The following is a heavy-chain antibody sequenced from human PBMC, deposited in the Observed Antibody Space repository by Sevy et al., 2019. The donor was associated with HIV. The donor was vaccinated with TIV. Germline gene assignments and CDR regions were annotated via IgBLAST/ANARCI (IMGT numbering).Heavy chain of an antibody. CDR2: IFSSGST. Sequence: GGSLRLTCAISGFTVNDKYIIWVRQTPGKGLEWVSVIFSSGSTYYADSAKGRFTISRDNSKNTVDLQMNSVRAEDTAVYYCVSLFLSYRSGWSYFDYWGQGTLVTVSS. CDR1: GFTVNDKY. D-gene: IGHD6-19*01. CDR3: VSLFLSYRSGWSYFDY. V-gene: IGHV3-66*02. J-gene: IGHJ4*02.